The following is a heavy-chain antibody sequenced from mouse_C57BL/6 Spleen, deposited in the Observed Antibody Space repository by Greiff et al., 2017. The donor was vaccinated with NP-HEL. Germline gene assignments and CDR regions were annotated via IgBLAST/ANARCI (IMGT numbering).Heavy chain of an antibody. CDR3: ARDGEIFYAMDY. J-gene: IGHJ4*01. CDR2: ISDGGSYT. V-gene: IGHV5-4*01. CDR1: GFTFSSYA. Sequence: EVQVVESGGGLVKPGGSLKLSCAASGFTFSSYAMSWVRQTPEKRLEWVATISDGGSYTYYPDNVKGRFTISRDNAKNNLYLQMSHLKSEDTAMYYCARDGEIFYAMDYWGQGTSVTVSS.